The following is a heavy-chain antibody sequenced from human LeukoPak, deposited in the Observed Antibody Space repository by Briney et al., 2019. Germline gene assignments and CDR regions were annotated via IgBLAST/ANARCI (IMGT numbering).Heavy chain of an antibody. CDR3: ARDRTSGDYVP. V-gene: IGHV1-58*01. Sequence: SVKVSCKASGFTFTSSAVQWVRQARGQRLEWIGWIVVGSGDTNYAQKFQERVTITRDISTSTAYMELSSLRSEDTAVYYCARDRTSGDYVPWGQGTLVTVSS. J-gene: IGHJ5*02. CDR1: GFTFTSSA. CDR2: IVVGSGDT. D-gene: IGHD4-17*01.